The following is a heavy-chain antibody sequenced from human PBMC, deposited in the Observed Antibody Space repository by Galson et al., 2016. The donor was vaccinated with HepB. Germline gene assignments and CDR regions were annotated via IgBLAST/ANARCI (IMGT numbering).Heavy chain of an antibody. CDR3: ARDVQFRFDY. CDR2: ISANSGNT. V-gene: IGHV1-18*04. Sequence: SVKVSCKASGYRFFTYGIRWVRQAPGQGLEWLGWISANSGNTIYAQKFLDRVTMTRDTSASTVYMDLRSLRSDDTAVYYCARDVQFRFDYWGQGTLVTVSS. J-gene: IGHJ4*02. D-gene: IGHD4-11*01. CDR1: GYRFFTYG.